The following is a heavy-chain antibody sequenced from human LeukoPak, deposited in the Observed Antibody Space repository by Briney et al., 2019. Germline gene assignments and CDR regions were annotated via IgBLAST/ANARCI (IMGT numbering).Heavy chain of an antibody. D-gene: IGHD5-24*01. CDR1: GITLSDYY. V-gene: IGHV3-11*05. CDR3: ARDYSQPRDGYNLYDN. Sequence: GGSLRLSCGASGITLSDYYMTWSRQAPGKGLEWVSYISSSSSYTNYADSVKGRFTISRDNAKNSLYLEMNSLRAEDTAVYYCARDYSQPRDGYNLYDNLGQGTLVTVSS. CDR2: ISSSSSYT. J-gene: IGHJ4*02.